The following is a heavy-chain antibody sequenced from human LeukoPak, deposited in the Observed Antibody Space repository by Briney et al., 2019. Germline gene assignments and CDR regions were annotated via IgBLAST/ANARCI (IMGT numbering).Heavy chain of an antibody. CDR2: IYTSGST. CDR3: ARDGSGSSNYYYYYMDV. V-gene: IGHV4-39*07. CDR1: DGSISSSRYY. J-gene: IGHJ6*03. D-gene: IGHD3-10*01. Sequence: SETLSLTCIVSDGSISSSRYYWGWIRQPPGKGLEWIGSIYTSGSTNYNPSLKSRVTISVDTSKNQFSLKLSSVTAADTAVYYCARDGSGSSNYYYYYMDVWGKGTTVTISS.